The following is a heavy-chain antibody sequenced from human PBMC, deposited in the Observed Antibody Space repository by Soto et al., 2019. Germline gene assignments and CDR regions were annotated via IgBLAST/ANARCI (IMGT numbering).Heavy chain of an antibody. CDR1: GGSISSYY. J-gene: IGHJ5*01. CDR3: ASMIGDPVLSFDS. V-gene: IGHV4-59*01. CDR2: IFYSGST. Sequence: QVQLQESGPGLVKPSETLSLTCTVSGGSISSYYWSWIRQPPGKGLEWFVFIFYSGSTSYNPSLKSRVTISIDTSEYQFSLKLNSVTAADTAVYYCASMIGDPVLSFDSWGQGTLVAFSS. D-gene: IGHD3-10*02.